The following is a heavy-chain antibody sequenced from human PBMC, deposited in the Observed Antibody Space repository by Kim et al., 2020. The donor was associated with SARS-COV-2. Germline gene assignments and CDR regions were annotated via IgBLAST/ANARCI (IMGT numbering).Heavy chain of an antibody. Sequence: GGSLRLSCAASGFTFSNAWMSWVRQAPGKGLEWVGRIKSKTDGGTTDYAAPVKGRFTISRDDSKNTLYLQMNSLKTEDTAVYYCTTPGVITMVRGVINPVDLWGRGTLVTVSS. CDR1: GFTFSNAW. V-gene: IGHV3-15*01. CDR2: IKSKTDGGTT. J-gene: IGHJ2*01. D-gene: IGHD3-10*01. CDR3: TTPGVITMVRGVINPVDL.